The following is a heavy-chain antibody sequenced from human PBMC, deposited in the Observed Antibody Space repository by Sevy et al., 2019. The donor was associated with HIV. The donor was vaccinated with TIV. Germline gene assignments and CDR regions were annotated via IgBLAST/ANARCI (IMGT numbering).Heavy chain of an antibody. CDR1: GFSFSSYG. J-gene: IGHJ4*02. CDR2: IQYDGSNK. CDR3: VKEGGGGGGDH. V-gene: IGHV3-30*02. Sequence: GGSLRLSCAASGFSFSSYGMHWVRQAPGKGLEWMSYIQYDGSNKDYADSVKGRFTISRDNSKNTLYLQMNSLRVEDTAGFYLVKEGGGGGGDHWGQGTLVTVSS. D-gene: IGHD3-16*01.